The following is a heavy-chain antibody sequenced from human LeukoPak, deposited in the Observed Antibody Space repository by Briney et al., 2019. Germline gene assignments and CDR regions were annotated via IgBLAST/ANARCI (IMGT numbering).Heavy chain of an antibody. J-gene: IGHJ4*02. Sequence: ASVKVSCKASGDTFSSYAISWVRQAPGQGLEWMGGTIPIFGTANYAQKFQGRVTITADESTSTAYMELSSLRPEDTAVYYCARGGITMVRGVITPYYFDSWGQGTLVTVSS. D-gene: IGHD3-10*01. CDR2: TIPIFGTA. V-gene: IGHV1-69*13. CDR1: GDTFSSYA. CDR3: ARGGITMVRGVITPYYFDS.